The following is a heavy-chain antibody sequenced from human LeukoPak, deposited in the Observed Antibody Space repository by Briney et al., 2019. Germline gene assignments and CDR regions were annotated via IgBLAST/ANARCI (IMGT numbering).Heavy chain of an antibody. Sequence: GASVKVSCKASGHTFTDYYMHCIRQAPGQGLEWMGWINPNSGATTYAQKFQGRVTMARDTSISTVYMELSRLRSDDTAVCCCARASQAYGSGRYYCFDLWGQGTLVTVSS. D-gene: IGHD3-10*01. J-gene: IGHJ5*02. CDR3: ARASQAYGSGRYYCFDL. CDR2: INPNSGAT. CDR1: GHTFTDYY. V-gene: IGHV1-2*02.